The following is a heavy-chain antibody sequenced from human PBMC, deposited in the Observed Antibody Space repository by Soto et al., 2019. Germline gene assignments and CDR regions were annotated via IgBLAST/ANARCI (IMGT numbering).Heavy chain of an antibody. CDR3: ARGYCSGGSCFGNWFDP. J-gene: IGHJ5*02. CDR2: IGTAGDT. D-gene: IGHD2-15*01. Sequence: GGSLRLSWAASGFTFSSYDMHWVRRATGKGLEWVSAIGTAGDTYYPGSVKGRFTISRENAKNSLYLQMNSLRAGDTAVYYCARGYCSGGSCFGNWFDPWGQGTLVTVCS. V-gene: IGHV3-13*04. CDR1: GFTFSSYD.